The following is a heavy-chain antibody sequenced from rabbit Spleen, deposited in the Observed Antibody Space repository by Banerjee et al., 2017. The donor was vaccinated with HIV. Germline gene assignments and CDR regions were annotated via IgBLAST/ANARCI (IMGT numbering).Heavy chain of an antibody. V-gene: IGHV1S45*01. D-gene: IGHD1-1*01. CDR3: ASGYLDIYFDL. CDR2: INAVTGKA. Sequence: QEQLVESGGGLVKPEGSLKLSCTASGFSFSNKAVMCWVRQAPGKGLEWIACINAVTGKAVYASWVNGRFTISKTSSTTVTLQMTSLTAADTATHFCASGYLDIYFDLWGPGTLVTVS. J-gene: IGHJ4*01. CDR1: GFSFSNKAV.